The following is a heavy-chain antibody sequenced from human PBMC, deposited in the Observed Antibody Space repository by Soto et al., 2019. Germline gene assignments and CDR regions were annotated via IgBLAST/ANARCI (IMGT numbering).Heavy chain of an antibody. J-gene: IGHJ5*02. Sequence: EVQLVESGGGVVWPGGSLRLSCAASGFTFDDYDMSWVRQVPGKGLEWVSGVNSNGDKTGYADSVKGRFTISRDNAKNSLYLQMNSLRVEDTALYHCAREYGSGSSPPWFDPWGQGTLVTVSS. D-gene: IGHD3-10*01. V-gene: IGHV3-20*01. CDR3: AREYGSGSSPPWFDP. CDR1: GFTFDDYD. CDR2: VNSNGDKT.